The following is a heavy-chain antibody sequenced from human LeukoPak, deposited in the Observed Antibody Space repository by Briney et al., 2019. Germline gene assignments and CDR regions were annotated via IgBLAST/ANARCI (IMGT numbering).Heavy chain of an antibody. D-gene: IGHD5-18*01. CDR3: ARAFDTAMVSMGY. V-gene: IGHV3-21*01. Sequence: GGSLRLSCAASGFTFSSYSMNWVRQAPGKGLEWVSPISSSSSYIYYADSVKGRFTISRDNAKNSLYLQMNSLRAEDTAVYYCARAFDTAMVSMGYWGQGTLVTVSS. CDR1: GFTFSSYS. J-gene: IGHJ4*02. CDR2: ISSSSSYI.